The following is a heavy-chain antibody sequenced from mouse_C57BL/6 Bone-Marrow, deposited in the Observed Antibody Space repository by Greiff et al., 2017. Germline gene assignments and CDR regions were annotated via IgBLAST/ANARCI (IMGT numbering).Heavy chain of an antibody. CDR1: GFNIKDDY. V-gene: IGHV14-4*01. CDR2: IDPENGDT. Sequence: EVQLQQSGAELVRPGASVKLSCTASGFNIKDDYMHWVKQRPEQGLEWIGWIDPENGDTEYASKFQGKATITADTSSNTAYLQLSSLTSEDTAVYYRTTRGYGSFYFDYWGQGTTLTVSS. D-gene: IGHD1-1*01. J-gene: IGHJ2*01. CDR3: TTRGYGSFYFDY.